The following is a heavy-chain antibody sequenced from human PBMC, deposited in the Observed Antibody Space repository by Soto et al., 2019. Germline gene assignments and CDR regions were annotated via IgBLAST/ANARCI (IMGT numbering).Heavy chain of an antibody. CDR1: GDSVTNYF. V-gene: IGHV4-59*02. CDR2: MYHGGRT. J-gene: IGHJ4*02. D-gene: IGHD2-8*01. Sequence: SETLSLTCTVSGDSVTNYFWSWMRQPPGKGLEWIGHMYHGGRTNYSPSIKSRVTMSLDSSKNQFSLNLSSVTAADTAVYCCARAPGYCTNGVCSIFDFWGQGVLVTVSS. CDR3: ARAPGYCTNGVCSIFDF.